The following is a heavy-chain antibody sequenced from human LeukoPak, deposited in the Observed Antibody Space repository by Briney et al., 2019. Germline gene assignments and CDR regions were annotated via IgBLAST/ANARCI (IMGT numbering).Heavy chain of an antibody. D-gene: IGHD4-17*01. CDR2: ISAYNGNA. J-gene: IGHJ4*02. CDR1: GYTFTSYG. CDR3: ARFGDYGDYLDY. Sequence: GASVKVSCKASGYTFTSYGISWVRQAPGQGLEWMGWISAYNGNANYAQKLQGRVTMTTDTSTTAYMELRSLRSDDTAVYYCARFGDYGDYLDYWGQGTLVTVSS. V-gene: IGHV1-18*01.